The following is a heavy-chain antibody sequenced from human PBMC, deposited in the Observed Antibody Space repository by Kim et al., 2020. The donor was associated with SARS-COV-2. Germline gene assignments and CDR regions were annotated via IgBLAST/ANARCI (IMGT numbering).Heavy chain of an antibody. V-gene: IGHV3-30*07. Sequence: GRFTISRDNSKHTLYLQMNSLRAEDTAVYYCARDLLWFGESTHYYYGMDVWGQGTTVTVSS. D-gene: IGHD3-10*01. CDR3: ARDLLWFGESTHYYYGMDV. J-gene: IGHJ6*02.